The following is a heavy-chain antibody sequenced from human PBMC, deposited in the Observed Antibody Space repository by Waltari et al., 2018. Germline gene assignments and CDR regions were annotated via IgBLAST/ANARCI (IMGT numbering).Heavy chain of an antibody. CDR2: IYWNDDK. CDR3: AHRGSYSSSPDDAFDI. D-gene: IGHD6-6*01. V-gene: IGHV2-5*01. J-gene: IGHJ3*02. Sequence: TLTLTCTFSGFSLSTSGVGVGWIRQPPGKALEWLALIYWNDDKRYSPSLKSRLTITKDTSKNQVVLTMTNMEPVDTATYYCAHRGSYSSSPDDAFDIWGQGTMVTVSS. CDR1: GFSLSTSGVG.